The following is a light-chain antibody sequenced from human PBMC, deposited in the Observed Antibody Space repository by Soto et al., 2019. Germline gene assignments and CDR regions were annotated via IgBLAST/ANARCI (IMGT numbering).Light chain of an antibody. V-gene: IGKV3-20*01. J-gene: IGKJ5*01. CDR1: QRVSSNY. CDR2: CAS. Sequence: EVALTQSPGTLSLSPRQIATPSCRASQRVSSNYLAWYQQKPRQAPRLLIYCASSRATGILHRFSGSGSGTDFTLIINRLGPEDVAVYFCQQYASSPITFGQGTRLEIK. CDR3: QQYASSPIT.